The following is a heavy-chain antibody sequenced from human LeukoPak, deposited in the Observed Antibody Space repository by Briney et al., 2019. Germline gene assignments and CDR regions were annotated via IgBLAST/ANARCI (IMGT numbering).Heavy chain of an antibody. Sequence: VAPVTVSCRASGYTFSGYYMHWVRQAPGQGLEWMGWINPKNGGTNYAQKFQGRVTMTRDTSISTAYMELSRLRSDDTAVYYCARDGREYYYDSSGYSPDYWGQGTLVTVSS. D-gene: IGHD3-22*01. V-gene: IGHV1-2*02. CDR2: INPKNGGT. J-gene: IGHJ4*02. CDR1: GYTFSGYY. CDR3: ARDGREYYYDSSGYSPDY.